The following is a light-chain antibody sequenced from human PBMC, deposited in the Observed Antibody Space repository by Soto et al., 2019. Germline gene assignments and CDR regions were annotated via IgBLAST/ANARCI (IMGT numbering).Light chain of an antibody. CDR2: EVS. CDR3: CSYGGSRAV. J-gene: IGLJ7*01. Sequence: QSALTQPASVSGSPGQSITISCTGTSSDVGSHNLVSWYQQHPGQVLKLMIYEVSKRPLGVSARFSASKSGNTASLTISGLQAEDEADYYCCSYGGSRAVFGGGTQLTVL. CDR1: SSDVGSHNL. V-gene: IGLV2-23*02.